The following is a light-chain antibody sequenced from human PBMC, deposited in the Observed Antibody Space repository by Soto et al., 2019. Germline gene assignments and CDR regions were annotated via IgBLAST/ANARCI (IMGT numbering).Light chain of an antibody. CDR1: QSVNNNF. J-gene: IGKJ4*01. CDR2: DAS. CDR3: QQYVTSPLT. Sequence: EIVLTQSPGTLSLSPGERATLSCRASQSVNNNFLAWYQQKPGQAPRLLIYDASSRATGIPDRFSGSGSGTDFTLTISSLEPEDFAVYSCQQYVTSPLTFGGGTKVEIK. V-gene: IGKV3-20*01.